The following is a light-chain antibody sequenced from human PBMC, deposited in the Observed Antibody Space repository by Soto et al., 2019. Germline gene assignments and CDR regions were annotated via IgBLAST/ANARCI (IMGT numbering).Light chain of an antibody. CDR2: GAS. V-gene: IGKV3-15*01. CDR1: QSVSIN. CDR3: QQYNNWPRT. Sequence: EIVMTQSPATLSVSPGERATLSCRASQSVSINLAWYQQKPGQAPRLLTYGASSRATGIPARFSGSGSGTEFTLTISSLQSEDSAVYFCQQYNNWPRTFGQGTKV. J-gene: IGKJ1*01.